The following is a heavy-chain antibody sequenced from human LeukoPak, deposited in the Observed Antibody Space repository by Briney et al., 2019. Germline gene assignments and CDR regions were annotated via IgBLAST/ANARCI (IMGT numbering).Heavy chain of an antibody. CDR3: AREARVYDFWESDRGADRLDY. J-gene: IGHJ4*02. D-gene: IGHD3-3*01. CDR2: INTDGSST. CDR1: GFTFSSYW. Sequence: GGSLRLSCAASGFTFSSYWMHWVRQAPGKGLVWVSRINTDGSSTSYADSVKGRSTISRDNAKNSLYLQMNSLRAEDTAVYYCAREARVYDFWESDRGADRLDYWGQGTLVTVSS. V-gene: IGHV3-74*01.